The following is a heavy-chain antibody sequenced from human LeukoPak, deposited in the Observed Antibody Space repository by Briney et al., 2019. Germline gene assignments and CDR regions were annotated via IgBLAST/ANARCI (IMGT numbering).Heavy chain of an antibody. J-gene: IGHJ4*02. V-gene: IGHV3-21*01. CDR1: GFTFSSYS. CDR2: INYSGTNM. CDR3: VTSGCSGATCYFYFDY. Sequence: AGGSLRLSCAASGFTFSSYSMNWVRQAPGKGLEWVSSINYSGTNMYYADSVKGRFTISRDNAKNSLFLQMNSLRPEDTAVYYCVTSGCSGATCYFYFDYWGQGTLVTVSS. D-gene: IGHD2-15*01.